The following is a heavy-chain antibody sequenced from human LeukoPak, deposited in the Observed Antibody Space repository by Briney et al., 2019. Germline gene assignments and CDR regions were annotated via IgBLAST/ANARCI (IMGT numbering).Heavy chain of an antibody. CDR3: AKDSSGGTYFDY. CDR1: GFTFSTYD. J-gene: IGHJ4*02. D-gene: IGHD2-8*02. CDR2: ISGSGGST. Sequence: PGGSLRLSCAVSGFTFSTYDMSWVRQAPGKGLEWVSAISGSGGSTYYADSVKGLFTISKNNSKNSLYLQLKGLGAEATAVYCCAKDSSGGTYFDYWGQGTLVTVSS. V-gene: IGHV3-23*01.